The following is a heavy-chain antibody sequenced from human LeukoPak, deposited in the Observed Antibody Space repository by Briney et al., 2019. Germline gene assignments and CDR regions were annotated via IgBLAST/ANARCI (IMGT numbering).Heavy chain of an antibody. V-gene: IGHV1-18*01. Sequence: GASVKVSCKASGYTFTSYGISWVRQAPGQGLEWMGWISAYNGNTNYAQKLQGRVTMTTDTSTSTAYMEPRSLRSDDTAVYYCARDFGYCSSTSCRPFDYWGQGTLVTVSS. CDR1: GYTFTSYG. CDR3: ARDFGYCSSTSCRPFDY. J-gene: IGHJ4*02. D-gene: IGHD2-2*03. CDR2: ISAYNGNT.